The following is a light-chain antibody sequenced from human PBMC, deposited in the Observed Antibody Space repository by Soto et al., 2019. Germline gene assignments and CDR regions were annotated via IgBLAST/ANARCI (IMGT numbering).Light chain of an antibody. CDR2: YDS. CDR1: NIGSKS. Sequence: SYELTQPPSVSAAPGQTARITCGGNNIGSKSVQWYQQKPGQAPVLLIYYDSDRPSGIPERFSGSNSGNTATLTITRVEAGDEADYYCQVWDSNSDHVIFGGGTKVTVL. V-gene: IGLV3-21*04. CDR3: QVWDSNSDHVI. J-gene: IGLJ2*01.